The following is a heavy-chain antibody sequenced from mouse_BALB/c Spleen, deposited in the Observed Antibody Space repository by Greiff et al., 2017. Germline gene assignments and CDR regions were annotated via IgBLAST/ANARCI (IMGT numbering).Heavy chain of an antibody. J-gene: IGHJ4*01. CDR2: ISNGGGST. CDR3: ARHGGNFPYYAMDY. V-gene: IGHV5-12-2*01. Sequence: EVQVVESGGGLVQPGGSLKLSCAASGFTFSSYTMSWVRQTPEKRLEWVAYISNGGGSTYYPDTVKGRFTISRDNAKNTLYLQMSSLKSEDTAMYYCARHGGNFPYYAMDYWGQGTSVTVSS. D-gene: IGHD2-1*01. CDR1: GFTFSSYT.